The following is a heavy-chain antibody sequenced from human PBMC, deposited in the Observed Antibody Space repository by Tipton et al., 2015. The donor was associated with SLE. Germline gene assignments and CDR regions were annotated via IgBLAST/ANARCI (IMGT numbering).Heavy chain of an antibody. D-gene: IGHD5-18*01. CDR1: GGSISSGSYY. J-gene: IGHJ6*03. CDR2: IYTSGST. CDR3: ARGGLGYSYYYYMDV. Sequence: TLSLTCTVSGGSISSGSYYWSWIRQPAGKGLEWIGRIYTSGSTNYNPSLKSRVTISVDTSKNQFSLKLSSVTAADTAVYYCARGGLGYSYYYYMDVWGKGTTVTVSS. V-gene: IGHV4-61*02.